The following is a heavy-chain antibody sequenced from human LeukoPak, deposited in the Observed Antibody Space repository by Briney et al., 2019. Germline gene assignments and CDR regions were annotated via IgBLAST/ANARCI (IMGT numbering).Heavy chain of an antibody. D-gene: IGHD6-19*01. V-gene: IGHV1-69*04. Sequence: ASVKVSCKASGYTFTSYAISWVRQAPGQGLEWMGRIIPILGIANYAQKFQGRVTITADKSTSTAYMELRSLRSDDTAVYYCARWIAVAGMNWFDPWGQGTLVTVSS. J-gene: IGHJ5*02. CDR1: GYTFTSYA. CDR3: ARWIAVAGMNWFDP. CDR2: IIPILGIA.